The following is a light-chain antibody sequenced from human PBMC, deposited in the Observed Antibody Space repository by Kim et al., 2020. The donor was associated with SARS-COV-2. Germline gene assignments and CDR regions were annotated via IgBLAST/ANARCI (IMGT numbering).Light chain of an antibody. V-gene: IGLV3-21*04. CDR2: YCN. CDR3: QVWDSHSDHVV. CDR1: TLATKT. J-gene: IGLJ2*01. Sequence: APGKTTTISCGGDTLATKTVHWYRHKPGQAPVLVIQYCNERSSGIPERFSGSSSGNMATLTISRVEAGDEADYYCQVWDSHSDHVVFGGGTQLTVL.